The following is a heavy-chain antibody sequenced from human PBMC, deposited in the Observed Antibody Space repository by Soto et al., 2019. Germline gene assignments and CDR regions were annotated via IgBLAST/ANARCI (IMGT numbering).Heavy chain of an antibody. J-gene: IGHJ6*02. CDR3: AKGQLRFLEWSPRSMDV. CDR2: ISGSGGST. D-gene: IGHD3-3*01. CDR1: GFTFSSYA. V-gene: IGHV3-23*01. Sequence: GGSLRLSCAASGFTFSSYAMSWVRQAPGKGLEWVSAISGSGGSTYYADSVKGRFTISRDNSKNTLYLQMNSLRAEDTAVYYCAKGQLRFLEWSPRSMDVWGQGTTVTVSS.